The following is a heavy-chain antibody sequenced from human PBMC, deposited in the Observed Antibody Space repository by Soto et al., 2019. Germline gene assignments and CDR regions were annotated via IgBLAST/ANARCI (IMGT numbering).Heavy chain of an antibody. CDR1: GFTFSSYA. V-gene: IGHV3-23*01. CDR3: AKGGRAEYYDTGGYLDS. CDR2: ISGTGTIT. J-gene: IGHJ4*02. Sequence: EVQLLESGGALVQPGGSLRLSCAASGFTFSSYAMSWVRQAPGKGLECVSTISGTGTITHYADSVKGRFTISRDNSMNMVYLQVHSLRAEDTGVYYCAKGGRAEYYDTGGYLDSWGQGTVVNVAS. D-gene: IGHD3-22*01.